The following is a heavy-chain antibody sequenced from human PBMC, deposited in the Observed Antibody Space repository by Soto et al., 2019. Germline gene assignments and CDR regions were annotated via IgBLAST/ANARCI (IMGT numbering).Heavy chain of an antibody. J-gene: IGHJ4*02. CDR1: GYTFTSYG. D-gene: IGHD4-17*01. CDR2: MNPYSGNT. CDR3: ARGNYGDPDY. V-gene: IGHV1-8*02. Sequence: EASVKVSCKASGYTFTSYGISWVRQATGQGLEWMGWMNPYSGNTNYAQKFQGRVTMTRNTSISTAYMELSSLRSEDTAVYYCARGNYGDPDYWGQGTLVTVSS.